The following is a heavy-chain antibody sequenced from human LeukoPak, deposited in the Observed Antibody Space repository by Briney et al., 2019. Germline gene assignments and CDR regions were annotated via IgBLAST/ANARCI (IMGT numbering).Heavy chain of an antibody. Sequence: PGGSLRLSCAASGFTFGSYEMNWVRQAPGKGLEWVSVISADSATTFYADSVKGRFTISRDNAKNTVFLQMSSLRAEDTALYYCARKSASGNYPLDYWGQGTLVTVSS. CDR1: GFTFGSYE. CDR3: ARKSASGNYPLDY. CDR2: ISADSATT. D-gene: IGHD3-10*01. J-gene: IGHJ4*02. V-gene: IGHV3-23*01.